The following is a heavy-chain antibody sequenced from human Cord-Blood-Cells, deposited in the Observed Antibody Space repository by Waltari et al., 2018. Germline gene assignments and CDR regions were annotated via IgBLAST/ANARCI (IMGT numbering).Heavy chain of an antibody. Sequence: QVQLQESGPGLVKPSETLSLTCAVSGYSLSSGYYWGWIRQPPGKGLEWIGSIYHSGSTYYNPSLKSRVTISVDTSKNQFSLKLSSVTAADTAVYYCARGGLPVLFYWGQGTLVTVSS. J-gene: IGHJ4*02. CDR3: ARGGLPVLFY. V-gene: IGHV4-38-2*01. CDR1: GYSLSSGYY. D-gene: IGHD3-16*01. CDR2: IYHSGST.